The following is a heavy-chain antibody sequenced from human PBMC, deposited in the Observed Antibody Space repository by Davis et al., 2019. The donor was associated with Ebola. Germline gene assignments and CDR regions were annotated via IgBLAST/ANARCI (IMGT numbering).Heavy chain of an antibody. J-gene: IGHJ4*02. V-gene: IGHV3-21*01. Sequence: GESLKISCAASGFTFSSYSMNWVRQAPGKGLEWVSSISSSSSYIYYADSVKGRFTISSDNAKNSLYLQMNSLRAEDTAVYYCADLASSGSWGQGTLVTVSS. CDR1: GFTFSSYS. D-gene: IGHD3-22*01. CDR2: ISSSSSYI. CDR3: ADLASSGS.